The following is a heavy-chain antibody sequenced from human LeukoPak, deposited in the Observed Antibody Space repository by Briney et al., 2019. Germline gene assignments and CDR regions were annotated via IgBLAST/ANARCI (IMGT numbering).Heavy chain of an antibody. J-gene: IGHJ5*02. CDR2: IYSGGST. CDR1: GGSISSNNFY. V-gene: IGHV4-39*07. CDR3: ATSSYDFWSGYGRFDP. Sequence: SETLSLTCTVSGGSISSNNFYGGLIRQPPGKGLEWIGSIYSGGSTFYNPSLKSRVTISVDTSKNQFSLKLSSVTAADTAVYYCATSSYDFWSGYGRFDPWGQGTLVTVSS. D-gene: IGHD3-3*01.